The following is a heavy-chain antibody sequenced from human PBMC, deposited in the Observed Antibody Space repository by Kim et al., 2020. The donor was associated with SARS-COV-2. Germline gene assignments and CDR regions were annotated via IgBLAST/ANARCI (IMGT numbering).Heavy chain of an antibody. CDR1: GYTFTSYG. CDR2: ISAYNGNT. D-gene: IGHD3-3*01. J-gene: IGHJ6*02. CDR3: ARDKVFWSGYSKYYYYGMDV. Sequence: SVKVSCKASGYTFTSYGISWVRQAPGQGLEWMGWISAYNGNTNYAQKLQGRVTMTTDTSTSTAYMELRSLRSDDTAVYYCARDKVFWSGYSKYYYYGMDVWGQGTTVTVSS. V-gene: IGHV1-18*01.